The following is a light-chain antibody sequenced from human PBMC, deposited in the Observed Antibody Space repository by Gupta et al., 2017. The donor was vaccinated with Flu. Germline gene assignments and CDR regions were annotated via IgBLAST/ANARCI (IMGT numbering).Light chain of an antibody. V-gene: IGKV3-20*01. CDR1: QPVRSNS. J-gene: IGKJ1*01. CDR3: QDYGSSRT. Sequence: GESTTLSCRPSQPVRSNSLAWFQQKFGQAPRLLIFGASNRATGIPDRFSGSGSGTDFTLTISRLEPEDIAVYYCQDYGSSRTFGPGTKVEIK. CDR2: GAS.